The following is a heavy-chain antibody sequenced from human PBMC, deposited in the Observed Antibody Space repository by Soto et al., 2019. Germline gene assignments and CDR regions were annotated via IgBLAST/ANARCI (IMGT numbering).Heavy chain of an antibody. V-gene: IGHV3-23*01. CDR2: ISGSGGST. J-gene: IGHJ5*02. CDR1: GFTFSSYA. D-gene: IGHD2-2*01. CDR3: AKERDIVVVPAAIEDNWFDP. Sequence: PGGSLRLSCAASGFTFSSYAMIWVRQAPGKGLEWVSAISGSGGSTYYADSVRGRFTISRDNSKNTLYLQMNSLRAEDTAVYYCAKERDIVVVPAAIEDNWFDPWGQGTLVNVS.